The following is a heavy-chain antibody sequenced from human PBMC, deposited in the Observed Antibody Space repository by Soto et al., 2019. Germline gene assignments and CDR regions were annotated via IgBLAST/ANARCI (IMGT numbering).Heavy chain of an antibody. V-gene: IGHV5-10-1*01. Sequence: VQLVQSGAELRKPGESLRISCKTSGYKFNDYWLSWVRQMPGKGLEWIGRIDPTDSYTTYSPSLQCRVSISVDRSMSTTYLQWSSLKVSDTAIYYCARHVEMTSIMGVSFDPWGQGSQVVVSS. CDR1: GYKFNDYW. D-gene: IGHD2-8*01. J-gene: IGHJ5*02. CDR3: ARHVEMTSIMGVSFDP. CDR2: IDPTDSYT.